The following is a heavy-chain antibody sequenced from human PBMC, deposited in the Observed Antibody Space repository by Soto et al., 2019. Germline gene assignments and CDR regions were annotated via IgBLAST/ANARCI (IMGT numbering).Heavy chain of an antibody. D-gene: IGHD6-13*01. J-gene: IGHJ4*02. Sequence: GGSLRLSCAASGFTLSSTYAMSWVRQAPGKGLEWVSVVSGNGDTTFYADSVKGRFTISRDNSKNSLYLQMNSLRADDTALYYCARKLRDEQPYDYWGQGTLVTVSS. CDR3: ARKLRDEQPYDY. V-gene: IGHV3-23*01. CDR2: VSGNGDTT. CDR1: GFTLSSTYA.